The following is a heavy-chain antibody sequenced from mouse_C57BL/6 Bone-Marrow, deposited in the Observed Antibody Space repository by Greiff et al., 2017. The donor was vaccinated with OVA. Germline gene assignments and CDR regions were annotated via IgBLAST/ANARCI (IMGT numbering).Heavy chain of an antibody. CDR3: ARVYGSSPYYAMDY. D-gene: IGHD1-1*01. CDR2: IYPGSGNT. V-gene: IGHV1-76*01. Sequence: VQLQQSGAELVRPGASVKLSCKASGYTFTDYYINWVKQRPGQGLEWIARIYPGSGNTYYNEKFKGKATLTAAKSSSTAYMQLSSLTSEDSAVYFCARVYGSSPYYAMDYWGQGTSVTVSS. CDR1: GYTFTDYY. J-gene: IGHJ4*01.